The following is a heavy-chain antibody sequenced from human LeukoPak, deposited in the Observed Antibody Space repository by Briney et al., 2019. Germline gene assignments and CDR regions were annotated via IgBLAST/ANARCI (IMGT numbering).Heavy chain of an antibody. V-gene: IGHV4-39*07. CDR1: GGSISSSSHS. CDR3: ARYSYGSGSFHAFDL. J-gene: IGHJ3*01. Sequence: SETLSLTCTVSGGSISSSSHSWGWIRQPPGKGLEWIGSMYYSGSTYYNPSLKSRVTISVDTSKYQFSLKLSSVTAADTAVFYCARYSYGSGSFHAFDLWGQGTLVTVSS. D-gene: IGHD3-10*01. CDR2: MYYSGST.